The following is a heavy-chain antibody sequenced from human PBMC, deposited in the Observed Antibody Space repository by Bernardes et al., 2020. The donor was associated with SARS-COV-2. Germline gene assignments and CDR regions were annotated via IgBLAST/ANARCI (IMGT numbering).Heavy chain of an antibody. CDR2: ISGSGGST. CDR3: AKDRPPKYIVVVVAARYGMDV. CDR1: GFTFSSYA. Sequence: GGSLSLSCAASGFTFSSYAMSWVRQAPGKGLEWVSAISGSGGSTYYADSVKGRFTISRDNSKNTLYLQMNSLRAEDTAVYYCAKDRPPKYIVVVVAARYGMDVWGQGTTVTVSS. J-gene: IGHJ6*02. D-gene: IGHD2-15*01. V-gene: IGHV3-23*01.